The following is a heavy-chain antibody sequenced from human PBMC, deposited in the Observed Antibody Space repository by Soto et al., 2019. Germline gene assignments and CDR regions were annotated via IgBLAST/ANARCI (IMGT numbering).Heavy chain of an antibody. CDR3: ARHTPAISISDH. CDR2: IYYSGST. V-gene: IGHV4-39*01. J-gene: IGHJ4*02. D-gene: IGHD2-15*01. Sequence: SETLSLTCTVSGGSITSSSYYWGWFRQPPGKGLEWIGNIYYSGSTYYNPSLKSRVTISVDTSKNQFSLKLSSVTAADTAVYYCARHTPAISISDHWGQGTLVTVS. CDR1: GGSITSSSYY.